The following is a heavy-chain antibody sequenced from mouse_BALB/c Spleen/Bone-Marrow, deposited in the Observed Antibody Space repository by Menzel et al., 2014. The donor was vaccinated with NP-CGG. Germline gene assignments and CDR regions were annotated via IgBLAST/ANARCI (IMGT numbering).Heavy chain of an antibody. CDR1: GFNIKDTY. CDR3: ARYGNYCYAMDY. Sequence: DVKLQESGAELVKPGASVKLSCTASGFNIKDTYMHWVKQRPEQGLEWIGRIDPANGNTKYDPKFQGKATITADTSSNTAYLQLSSLTSEDTAVYYCARYGNYCYAMDYWGQGTSVTVSS. D-gene: IGHD2-1*01. CDR2: IDPANGNT. J-gene: IGHJ4*01. V-gene: IGHV14-3*02.